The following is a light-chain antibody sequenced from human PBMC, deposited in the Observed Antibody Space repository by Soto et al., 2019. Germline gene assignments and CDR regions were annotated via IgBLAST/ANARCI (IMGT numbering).Light chain of an antibody. CDR2: DVT. J-gene: IGLJ3*02. CDR3: CSYAGSYPLV. Sequence: QSALTQPRSVSGSPGQSVTISCTGTSSDVGGYNYVSWYQQQPGKAPKLMIYDVTKRPSGVPDRLSGSKSGNTASLTISGLQTEDEADYYCCSYAGSYPLVFGGGTKLTVL. V-gene: IGLV2-11*01. CDR1: SSDVGGYNY.